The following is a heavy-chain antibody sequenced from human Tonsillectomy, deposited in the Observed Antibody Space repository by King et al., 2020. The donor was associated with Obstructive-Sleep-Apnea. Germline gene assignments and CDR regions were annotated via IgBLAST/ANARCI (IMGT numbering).Heavy chain of an antibody. V-gene: IGHV5-51*01. J-gene: IGHJ5*02. Sequence: VQLVESGAEVKKPGESLKISCKGSGYSFTSYWIGWVRQMPGKGLEWMGIIYPGYSDTRYSPSFQGQVTISADKSISTAYLQWSSLKASDTAMYYCARRPRYCSSTSCYGNNWFDPWGQGTLVTVSS. CDR3: ARRPRYCSSTSCYGNNWFDP. CDR2: IYPGYSDT. D-gene: IGHD2-2*01. CDR1: GYSFTSYW.